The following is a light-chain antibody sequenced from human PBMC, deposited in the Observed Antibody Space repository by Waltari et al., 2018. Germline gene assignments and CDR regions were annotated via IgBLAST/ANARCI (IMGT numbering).Light chain of an antibody. CDR1: RGHSNYA. Sequence: QLVLTQSPSASASLGASVKLTCTLSRGHSNYAIAWPQQQPKKGPRYLMKLNSDGSHTKGDGIPDRCSGSSSGAERILTISSLQSEDEGDYYCQTWDTDIHVVFGGGTSLTVL. CDR3: QTWDTDIHVV. CDR2: LNSDGSH. V-gene: IGLV4-69*01. J-gene: IGLJ2*01.